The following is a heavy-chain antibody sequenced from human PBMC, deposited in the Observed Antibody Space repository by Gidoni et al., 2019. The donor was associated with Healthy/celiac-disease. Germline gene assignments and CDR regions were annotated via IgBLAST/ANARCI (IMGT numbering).Heavy chain of an antibody. CDR3: ARDIAPAGIVGYYYGMDV. D-gene: IGHD6-13*01. CDR2: IYTGGST. CDR1: GGSISSYY. V-gene: IGHV4-4*07. Sequence: QVQLQESGPGLVKPSETLSLTCPVAGGSISSYYWNWIRQPAGKGLEWIGRIYTGGSTNYSPSLKSRVTVSVDTSKNQFSLKLSSVTAADTAVYYCARDIAPAGIVGYYYGMDVWGQGTTVTVSS. J-gene: IGHJ6*02.